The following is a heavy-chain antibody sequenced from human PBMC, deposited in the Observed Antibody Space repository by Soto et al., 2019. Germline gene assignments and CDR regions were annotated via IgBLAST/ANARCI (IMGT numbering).Heavy chain of an antibody. CDR1: GSSISSGGYS. Sequence: SETLSLTCAVSGSSISSGGYSWSWIRQPPGKDQERIGYIYHSGSTYYNQSLKSRVTMSVDTSKTQFSLKLTSVTAADTSVYFWSTQGVGGLHGLVDVSGQGTTFTVSS. CDR3: STQGVGGLHGLVDV. V-gene: IGHV4-30-2*01. D-gene: IGHD3-10*01. J-gene: IGHJ6*02. CDR2: IYHSGST.